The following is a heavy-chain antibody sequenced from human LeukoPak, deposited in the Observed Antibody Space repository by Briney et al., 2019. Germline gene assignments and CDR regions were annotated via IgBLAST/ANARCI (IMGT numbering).Heavy chain of an antibody. Sequence: GGSLRLSCAASGFTFSSYSMNWVRQAPGKGLEWVSSISSSSSYIYYADSVKGRFTISRDNAKNSLYLQMNSLRAEDTAVYYCARDHSSGGNRIFDCWGQGTLVTVSS. CDR1: GFTFSSYS. D-gene: IGHD4-23*01. V-gene: IGHV3-21*01. CDR3: ARDHSSGGNRIFDC. J-gene: IGHJ4*02. CDR2: ISSSSSYI.